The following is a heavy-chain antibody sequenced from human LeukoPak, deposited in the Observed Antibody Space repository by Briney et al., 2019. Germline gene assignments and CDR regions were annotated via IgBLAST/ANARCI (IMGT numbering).Heavy chain of an antibody. CDR2: FDPEDGET. D-gene: IGHD3-10*01. J-gene: IGHJ6*02. CDR1: GYTLTELS. Sequence: ASVKVSCKVSGYTLTELSMHWVRQAPGKGLEWMGGFDPEDGETIYARKFQGRVTMTEDTSTDTAYMELSSLRSEDTAVYYCATTVGNYYYYGMDVWGQGTTVTVSS. V-gene: IGHV1-24*01. CDR3: ATTVGNYYYYGMDV.